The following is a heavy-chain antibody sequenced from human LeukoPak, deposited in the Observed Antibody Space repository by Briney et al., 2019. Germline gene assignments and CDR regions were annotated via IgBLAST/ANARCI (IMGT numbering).Heavy chain of an antibody. CDR3: VRVKGSYFDY. Sequence: GGSLTLSCAASGFPLSSYNINWVRQAPGKGLEWVSYISSSGSAIHYVDSVKGRFTVSRDNAKNSLFLQMNSPRAEDTAVYYCVRVKGSYFDYWDQGALVTVSS. J-gene: IGHJ4*02. D-gene: IGHD2-15*01. CDR2: ISSSGSAI. V-gene: IGHV3-48*01. CDR1: GFPLSSYN.